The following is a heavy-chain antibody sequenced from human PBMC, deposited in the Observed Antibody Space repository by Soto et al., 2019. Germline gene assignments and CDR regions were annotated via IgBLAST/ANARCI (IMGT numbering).Heavy chain of an antibody. CDR1: GFTLSDYA. CDR3: ASPAANTGYAL. D-gene: IGHD5-12*01. V-gene: IGHV3-64*07. Sequence: EVQLVESGGGLVQPGGSLRLSCAASGFTLSDYAMHWVRQAPGRGLEYVSAINSDGINTYYSDSVKGRFTISRDNSKNTLYLRMDSLRTEDRAVYYCASPAANTGYALWGQGTLVTVSS. CDR2: INSDGINT. J-gene: IGHJ4*02.